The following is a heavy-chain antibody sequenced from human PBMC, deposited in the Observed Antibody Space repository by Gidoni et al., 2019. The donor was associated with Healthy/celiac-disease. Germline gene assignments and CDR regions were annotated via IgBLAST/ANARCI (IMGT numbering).Heavy chain of an antibody. J-gene: IGHJ6*02. Sequence: QVQLVESGGGVVQPGRSLRLSCAASGFTFSSYGMHWVRQAPGKGLEWAAVIWYDGSNKYYADSVKGRFTISRDNSKNTLYLQMNSLRAEDTAVYYCARGPYGMDVWGQGTTVTVSS. CDR2: IWYDGSNK. CDR1: GFTFSSYG. V-gene: IGHV3-33*01. CDR3: ARGPYGMDV.